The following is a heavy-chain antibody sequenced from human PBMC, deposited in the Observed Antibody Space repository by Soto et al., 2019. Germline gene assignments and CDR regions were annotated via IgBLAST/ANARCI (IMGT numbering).Heavy chain of an antibody. CDR1: GFTFSSYG. CDR3: AKDRDPIVVVVAATPSFDY. Sequence: GGSLRLSCAASGFTFSSYGMHWVRQAPGKGLEWVAVISYDGSNKYYADSVKGRFTISRDNSKNTLYLQMNSLRAEDTAVYYCAKDRDPIVVVVAATPSFDYWGQGTLVTVSS. J-gene: IGHJ4*02. D-gene: IGHD2-15*01. CDR2: ISYDGSNK. V-gene: IGHV3-30*18.